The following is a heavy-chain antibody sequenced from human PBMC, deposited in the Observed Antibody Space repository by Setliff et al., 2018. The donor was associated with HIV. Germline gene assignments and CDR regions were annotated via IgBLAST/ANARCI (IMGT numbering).Heavy chain of an antibody. CDR1: GYTFTNYG. J-gene: IGHJ5*02. V-gene: IGHV1-18*01. CDR3: ARGLDPGHYYDSSGYPHGCFDP. CDR2: ISAYNGNT. Sequence: ASVKVSCKASGYTFTNYGINWVRQAPGQGPELMGWISAYNGNTNYAQKLQGRVTMTTDTSTSTAYMELRSLRSDDTDVYYCARGLDPGHYYDSSGYPHGCFDPWGQGTLVTVSS. D-gene: IGHD3-22*01.